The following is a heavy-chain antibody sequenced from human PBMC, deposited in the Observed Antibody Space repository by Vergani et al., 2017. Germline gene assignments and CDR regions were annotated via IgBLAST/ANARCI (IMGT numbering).Heavy chain of an antibody. D-gene: IGHD2-2*01. CDR2: INHSGST. V-gene: IGHV4-34*10. CDR3: ARGNNFWGYCSTTSCFCDY. CDR1: GESFSAYY. Sequence: QVQLQESGPGLVKPSETLSLTCAVYGESFSAYYWSWIRPPPGKGLEWIGEINHSGSTNYNPSLKSRITISVDTSKNQFSLKLSSVTAADTAVYYCARGNNFWGYCSTTSCFCDYWGQGTLVTVSS. J-gene: IGHJ4*02.